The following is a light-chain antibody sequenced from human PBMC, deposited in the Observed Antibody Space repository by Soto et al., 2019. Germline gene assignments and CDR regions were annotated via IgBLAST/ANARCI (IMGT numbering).Light chain of an antibody. J-gene: IGLJ1*01. V-gene: IGLV2-18*02. Sequence: QSALTQPPSVSGSPGQSVTISCTGTSSDVGSYNRVSWYQQAPGTAPKLMIFEVNNRPSGVPDRFSGSKSVNTASLTISGLQAEDEADYFCSSYSSTSTYVFGAGTKLTVL. CDR1: SSDVGSYNR. CDR2: EVN. CDR3: SSYSSTSTYV.